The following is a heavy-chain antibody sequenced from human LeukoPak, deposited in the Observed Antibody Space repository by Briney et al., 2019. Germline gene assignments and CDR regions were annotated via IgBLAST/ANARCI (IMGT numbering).Heavy chain of an antibody. V-gene: IGHV3-21*03. J-gene: IGHJ4*02. CDR3: VRPGINDYGGNFDY. CDR2: ISRDSITYT. D-gene: IGHD4-23*01. Sequence: GGSLRLSCVASGFSFSGYSMNWVRQAPGKGLEWVSSISRDSITYTYYADSVKGRFTIPRDNTKDSLYLQMNSLRAEDTAVYYCVRPGINDYGGNFDYWGQGALVTVSS. CDR1: GFSFSGYS.